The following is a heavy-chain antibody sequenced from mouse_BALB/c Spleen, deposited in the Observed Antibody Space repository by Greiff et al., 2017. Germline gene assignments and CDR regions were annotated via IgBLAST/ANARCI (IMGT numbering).Heavy chain of an antibody. CDR2: ISSGGSYT. CDR1: GFTFSSYG. D-gene: IGHD2-4*01. J-gene: IGHJ2*01. Sequence: EVQVVESGGDLVKPGGSLKLSCAASGFTFSSYGMSWVRQTPDKRLEWVATISSGGSYTYYPDSVKGRFTISRDNAKNTLYLQMSSLKSEDTAMYYCARQWDYDGFDYWGQGTTLTVSS. V-gene: IGHV5-6*01. CDR3: ARQWDYDGFDY.